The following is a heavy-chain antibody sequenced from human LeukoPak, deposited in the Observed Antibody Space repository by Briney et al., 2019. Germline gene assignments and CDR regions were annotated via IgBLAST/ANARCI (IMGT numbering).Heavy chain of an antibody. V-gene: IGHV3-7*01. D-gene: IGHD6-19*01. Sequence: PGGSLRLSCAASGFTFSSYWMSWVRQAPGKGLEWVANIKQDGSEEYYVDSVKGRFTISRDNAKNSLYLQMNSLRAEDTAVYYCARESSGWSYYYYGMDVWGQGTTVTVSS. CDR1: GFTFSSYW. CDR3: ARESSGWSYYYYGMDV. CDR2: IKQDGSEE. J-gene: IGHJ6*02.